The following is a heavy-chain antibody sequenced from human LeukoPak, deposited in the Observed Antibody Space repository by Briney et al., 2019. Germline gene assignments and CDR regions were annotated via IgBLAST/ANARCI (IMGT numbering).Heavy chain of an antibody. CDR2: MNQDGSER. V-gene: IGHV3-7*04. CDR3: ARANAMDV. Sequence: PGGSLRLSCAASGFTFSNHWMTWVRQAPGKGPEWVANMNQDGSERYYVDSVKGRFTISRDNAKKSLYLQMNSLRLEDTALYYCARANAMDVLGQGTTVTVSS. CDR1: GFTFSNHW. J-gene: IGHJ6*02.